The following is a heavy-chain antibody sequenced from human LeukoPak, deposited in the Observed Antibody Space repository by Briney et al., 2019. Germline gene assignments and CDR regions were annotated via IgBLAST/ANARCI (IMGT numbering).Heavy chain of an antibody. CDR2: ISSSSSYI. J-gene: IGHJ6*03. D-gene: IGHD2-2*01. V-gene: IGHV3-21*01. CDR1: GFTFSSYS. Sequence: GGSLRLSCAASGFTFSSYSMNWVRQAPGKGLEWVSSISSSSSYIYYADSVKGRFTISRDNAKNSLYLQTNSLRAEDTAVYYCARGCSSTSCYGHYMDVWGKGTTVTVSS. CDR3: ARGCSSTSCYGHYMDV.